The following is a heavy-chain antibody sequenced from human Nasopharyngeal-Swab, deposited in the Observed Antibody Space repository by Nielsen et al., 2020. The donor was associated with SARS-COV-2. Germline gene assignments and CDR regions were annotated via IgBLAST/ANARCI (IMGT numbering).Heavy chain of an antibody. CDR1: GFTFSSYA. D-gene: IGHD3-3*01. J-gene: IGHJ4*02. CDR2: IYSGGSST. V-gene: IGHV3-23*03. CDR3: AKGAGGDFWSGYLRFLDY. Sequence: GESLKISCAASGFTFSSYAMSWVRQAPGKGLEWVSVIYSGGSSTYYADSVKGRFTISRDNSKNTLYLQMNSLRAEDTAVCYCAKGAGGDFWSGYLRFLDYWGQGTLVTVSS.